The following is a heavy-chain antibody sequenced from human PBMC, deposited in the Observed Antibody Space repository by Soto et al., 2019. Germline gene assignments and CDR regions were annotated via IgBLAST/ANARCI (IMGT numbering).Heavy chain of an antibody. CDR1: GFTYSTYT. Sequence: HPGGSLRLSCAASGFTYSTYTMHWVRQAPGKGLEWVAVIWYDGSNKYYGDSVKGRFTISRDNSKNTLYLQMNSLSAEDTAVYYCARDHSHWFDPWGQGTLVTVSS. CDR2: IWYDGSNK. J-gene: IGHJ5*02. CDR3: ARDHSHWFDP. D-gene: IGHD1-26*01. V-gene: IGHV3-33*08.